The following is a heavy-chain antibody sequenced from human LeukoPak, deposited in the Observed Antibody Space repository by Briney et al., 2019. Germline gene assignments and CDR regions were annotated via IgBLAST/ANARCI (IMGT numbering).Heavy chain of an antibody. CDR3: ARDLEAANTYYFDY. CDR1: GFTVSSSY. CDR2: ISSAGTT. V-gene: IGHV3-66*01. D-gene: IGHD6-13*01. Sequence: GGSLRLSCAASGFTVSSSYMSWVRQAPGKGLEGVSIISSAGTTYYADSVKGRFTISRDNSKNTVYLQVNSLGDEDTAVYYCARDLEAANTYYFDYWGQGTMVTVSS. J-gene: IGHJ4*02.